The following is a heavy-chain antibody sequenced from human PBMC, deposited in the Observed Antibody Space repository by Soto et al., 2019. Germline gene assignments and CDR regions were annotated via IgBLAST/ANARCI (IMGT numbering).Heavy chain of an antibody. CDR1: GGTFSSYA. CDR3: ARAPRMAVAGTGAAFDI. CDR2: IIPIFGTA. V-gene: IGHV1-69*01. J-gene: IGHJ3*02. D-gene: IGHD6-19*01. Sequence: QVQLVQPGAEVKKPGSSVKVSCKASGGTFSSYAISWVRQAPGQGLEWMGGIIPIFGTANYAQKFQGRVTITADESTSTAYMELSSLRSEDTAVYYCARAPRMAVAGTGAAFDIWGQGTMVTVSS.